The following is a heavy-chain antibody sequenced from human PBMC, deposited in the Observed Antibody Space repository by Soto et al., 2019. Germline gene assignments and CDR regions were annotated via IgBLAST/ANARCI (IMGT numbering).Heavy chain of an antibody. D-gene: IGHD1-20*01. Sequence: QLQLQESGPGLVKPSETLSLICTVSGGSITTTSHYWGWIRQPPGKGLEWIGNIYYSGSTDYNPYLKSRATISVDTSKNQFSLRLSSVTAADTAVYYCARQRRITTCHADYWGQGTLVTVSP. CDR3: ARQRRITTCHADY. CDR1: GGSITTTSHY. CDR2: IYYSGST. V-gene: IGHV4-39*01. J-gene: IGHJ4*02.